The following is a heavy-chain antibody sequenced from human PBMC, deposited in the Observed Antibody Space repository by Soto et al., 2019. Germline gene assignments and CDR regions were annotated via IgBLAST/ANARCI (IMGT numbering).Heavy chain of an antibody. CDR1: GFTFSSYG. CDR3: AKVSTWAPFDY. V-gene: IGHV3-30*18. D-gene: IGHD1-26*01. J-gene: IGHJ4*02. CDR2: ISCDGSNK. Sequence: LRLSCAASGFTFSSYGMHWVRQAPGKGLEWVAVISCDGSNKYYADSVKGRFTISRDNSKNTLYLQMNSLRAEDTAVYYCAKVSTWAPFDYWGQGTLVTVSS.